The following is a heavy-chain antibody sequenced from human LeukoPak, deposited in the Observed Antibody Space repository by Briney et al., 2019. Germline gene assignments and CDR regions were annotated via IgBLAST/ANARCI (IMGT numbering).Heavy chain of an antibody. CDR3: ARDRITMVRGVMGQGWFDP. Sequence: ASVKVSCKASGYTFTGYYMHWVRQAPGQGLEWMGWINPNSGGTNYAQKFQGRVTMTRDTSISTAYMELSRLRSDDTAVYYCARDRITMVRGVMGQGWFDPWGQGTLVTVSS. CDR1: GYTFTGYY. J-gene: IGHJ5*02. V-gene: IGHV1-2*02. CDR2: INPNSGGT. D-gene: IGHD3-10*01.